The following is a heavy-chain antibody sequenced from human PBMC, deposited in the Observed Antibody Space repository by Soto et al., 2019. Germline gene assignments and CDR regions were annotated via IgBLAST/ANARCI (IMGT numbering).Heavy chain of an antibody. CDR2: IIPVFQTA. CDR1: GGLFSSYP. CDR3: ARGGSGYTWFNEF. D-gene: IGHD3-22*01. V-gene: IGHV1-69*13. J-gene: IGHJ4*02. Sequence: GASVKVSCKASGGLFSSYPISWVRQVPGQGLEWMGGIIPVFQTAYYTQRFQGRVTITADESTNTAYMELSSLRSEDTAIYYCARGGSGYTWFNEFWGQGTVVTVCS.